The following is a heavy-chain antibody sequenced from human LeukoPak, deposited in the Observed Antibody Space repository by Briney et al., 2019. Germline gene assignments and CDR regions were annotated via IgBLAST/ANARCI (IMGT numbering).Heavy chain of an antibody. CDR2: IYYSGST. J-gene: IGHJ4*02. V-gene: IGHV4-59*01. CDR1: GGSISSYY. CDR3: ARVMPDSSGYYYGFDY. Sequence: SETLSLTCTVSGGSISSYYWSWIRQPPGKGLEWIGYIYYSGSTNYNPSLKSRVTISVDTSKNQFSLKLSSVTAADTAVYYCARVMPDSSGYYYGFDYWGQGTLVTVSS. D-gene: IGHD3-22*01.